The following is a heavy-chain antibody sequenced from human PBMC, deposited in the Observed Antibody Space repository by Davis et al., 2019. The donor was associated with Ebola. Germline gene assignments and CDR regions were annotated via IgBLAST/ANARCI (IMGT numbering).Heavy chain of an antibody. D-gene: IGHD1-26*01. V-gene: IGHV1-8*03. J-gene: IGHJ3*02. CDR1: GYTFASYN. CDR2: MNPNSGNT. CDR3: ARFIVGATNDAFDI. Sequence: ASVQVSCMASGYTFASYNINWVRQATGQGLEWMGWMNPNSGNTGYAQKFQGRVTITRNTSISTAYMELSSLRSEDTAVYYCARFIVGATNDAFDIWGQGTMVTVSS.